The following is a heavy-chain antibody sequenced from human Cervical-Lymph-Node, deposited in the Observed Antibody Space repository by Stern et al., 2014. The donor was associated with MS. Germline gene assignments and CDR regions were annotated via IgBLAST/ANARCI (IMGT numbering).Heavy chain of an antibody. CDR2: IYYGGTT. CDR1: GGSISSSSYY. J-gene: IGHJ2*01. Sequence: LQLQESGPGLVKPSETLSLTCTVSGGSISSSSYYWGWIRQPPGKGLEWIGSIYYGGTTSYTPPVKVRFPISVDTSKNQFSLKLSLVTAADTAVYYCASLSGITLNLDWYFDLWGRGTLVTVSS. CDR3: ASLSGITLNLDWYFDL. V-gene: IGHV4-39*01. D-gene: IGHD1-26*01.